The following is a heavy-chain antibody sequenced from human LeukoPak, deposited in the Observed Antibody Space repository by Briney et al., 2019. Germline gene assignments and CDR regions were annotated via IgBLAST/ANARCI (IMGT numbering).Heavy chain of an antibody. Sequence: SETLALICTVSGGSISSSSDYWGWIRQPPGKGLEWIGSIYYSGSTYYNPSLKSRVTISVDTSKNQFSLKLSSVTAADTAVYYCVCGTPQFETGAYLITGGYPPRFDFWGQGTLVTVSS. V-gene: IGHV4-39*01. CDR3: VCGTPQFETGAYLITGGYPPRFDF. D-gene: IGHD3-22*01. CDR1: GGSISSSSDY. CDR2: IYYSGST. J-gene: IGHJ4*02.